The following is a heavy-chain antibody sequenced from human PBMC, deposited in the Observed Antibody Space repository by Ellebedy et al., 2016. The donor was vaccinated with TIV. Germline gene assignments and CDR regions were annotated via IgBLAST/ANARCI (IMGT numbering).Heavy chain of an antibody. V-gene: IGHV4-34*01. CDR3: ARHGLDYFDY. D-gene: IGHD4-17*01. CDR2: INHSGST. J-gene: IGHJ4*02. Sequence: MPGGSLRLSCAVYGGSFSGYYWSWIRQPPGKGLEWIGEINHSGSTNYNPSLKSRVTISVDKSKNQFSLKLSSVTAADTAVYYCARHGLDYFDYWGQGTLVTVSS. CDR1: GGSFSGYY.